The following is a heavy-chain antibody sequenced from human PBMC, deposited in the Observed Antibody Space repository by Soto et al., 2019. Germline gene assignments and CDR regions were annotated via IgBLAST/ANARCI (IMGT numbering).Heavy chain of an antibody. Sequence: QVQLQESGPGLVKPSETLSLTCSVSGGSISDYYWSWIRQSPEKGLESIAYSSYGGITNLNGALTGRVTMSIDTSKNQFSLKATSLTAADTAVYYCARARKATYITGGFDSWGQGTLVTVSS. V-gene: IGHV4-59*01. CDR1: GGSISDYY. CDR2: SSYGGIT. J-gene: IGHJ4*02. D-gene: IGHD3-3*01. CDR3: ARARKATYITGGFDS.